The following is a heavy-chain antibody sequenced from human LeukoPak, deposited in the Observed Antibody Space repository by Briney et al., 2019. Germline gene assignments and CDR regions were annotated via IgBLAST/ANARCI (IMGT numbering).Heavy chain of an antibody. CDR3: TSFKYGDNLRY. V-gene: IGHV3-49*03. Sequence: PGGSLRLSCAASGFTFGDYAMSWFRQAPGKGLEWVGFIRNKAYGGTTEYAASVKGRFTISRDDSRSIAYLRMNSLKVEDTAVYYCTSFKYGDNLRYWGQGTLVTVSS. CDR1: GFTFGDYA. CDR2: IRNKAYGGTT. D-gene: IGHD4-17*01. J-gene: IGHJ4*02.